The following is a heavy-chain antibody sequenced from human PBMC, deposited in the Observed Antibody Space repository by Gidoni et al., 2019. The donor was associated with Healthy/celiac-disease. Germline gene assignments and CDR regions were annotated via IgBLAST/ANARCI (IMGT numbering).Heavy chain of an antibody. D-gene: IGHD3-3*01. V-gene: IGHV1-46*01. Sequence: QVQLVQSGAEVKKPGASVKVSCKASGYTFTSYYMHWVRQAPGQGLEGMGIINPSGGSTSYGQKVQGRGTMTRDTSTSTVYMELSSLRSEDTAVYYCARDLSNVLRFLEWFPSGGHYGMDVWGQGTTVTVSS. CDR3: ARDLSNVLRFLEWFPSGGHYGMDV. J-gene: IGHJ6*02. CDR2: INPSGGST. CDR1: GYTFTSYY.